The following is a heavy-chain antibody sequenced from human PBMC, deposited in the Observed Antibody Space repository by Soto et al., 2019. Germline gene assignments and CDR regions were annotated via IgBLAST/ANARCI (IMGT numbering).Heavy chain of an antibody. J-gene: IGHJ6*02. CDR2: ISAYNGNT. Sequence: GASVKVSCKASGYTFTSYGIGWVRQAPGQGLEWMGWISAYNGNTNYAQKLQGRVTMTTDTSTSTAYMELRSLRSDDTAVYYCARDNILTGYYIDYYYGMDVWGQGTTVTVSS. CDR1: GYTFTSYG. D-gene: IGHD3-9*01. CDR3: ARDNILTGYYIDYYYGMDV. V-gene: IGHV1-18*01.